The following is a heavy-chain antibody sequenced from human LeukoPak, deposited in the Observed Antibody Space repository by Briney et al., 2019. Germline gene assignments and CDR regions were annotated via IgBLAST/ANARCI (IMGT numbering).Heavy chain of an antibody. CDR3: ARDFPGNSGALTYYYYYYMDV. Sequence: GWSLRLSCAASGFTFSDYYMSWIRQAPGKGLEWVSYISSSGSTIYYADSVKGRFTISRDNAKNSLYLQMNSLRAEDTAVYYCARDFPGNSGALTYYYYYYMDVWGKGTTVTVSS. J-gene: IGHJ6*03. V-gene: IGHV3-11*01. CDR2: ISSSGSTI. CDR1: GFTFSDYY. D-gene: IGHD4-23*01.